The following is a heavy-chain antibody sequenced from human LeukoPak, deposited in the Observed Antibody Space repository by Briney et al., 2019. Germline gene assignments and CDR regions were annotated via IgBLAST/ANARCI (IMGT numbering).Heavy chain of an antibody. J-gene: IGHJ3*02. CDR3: ARDLTTDYDVLTGLITDAFDI. CDR1: GGTFSSYA. V-gene: IGHV1-69*06. Sequence: ASVKVSCKASGGTFSSYAISWVRQAPGQGLEWMGGIIPIFGTANYAQKFQGRVTITADKSTSTAYMELSSLRSEDTAVYYCARDLTTDYDVLTGLITDAFDIWGQGTMVTVSS. CDR2: IIPIFGTA. D-gene: IGHD3-9*01.